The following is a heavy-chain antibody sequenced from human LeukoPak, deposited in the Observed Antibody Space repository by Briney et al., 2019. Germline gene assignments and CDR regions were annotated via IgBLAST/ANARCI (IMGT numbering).Heavy chain of an antibody. V-gene: IGHV1-2*02. CDR1: GYTFTGYY. D-gene: IGHD1-26*01. CDR2: INPNSGGT. CDR3: ARTSTGIVGATIDYAFDI. J-gene: IGHJ3*02. Sequence: AASVKVSCKASGYTFTGYYMHWVRQAPGQGLEWMGWINPNSGGTNYAQKFQGRVTMTRDTSISTAYMELSRLRSDDTAVYYCARTSTGIVGATIDYAFDIWGQGTMVTVSS.